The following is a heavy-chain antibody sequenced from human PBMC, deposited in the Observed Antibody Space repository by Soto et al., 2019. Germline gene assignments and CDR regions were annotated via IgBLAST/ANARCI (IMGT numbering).Heavy chain of an antibody. Sequence: ASVKVSCKASGYTFTGYYMHWVRQAPGQGLEWMGWINPNSGGTNYAQKFQGWVTMTRDTSISTAYMELSRLRSDDTAVYYCARDLGSPDYYYYGMDVWGQGTTVTVSS. CDR2: INPNSGGT. J-gene: IGHJ6*02. D-gene: IGHD6-25*01. V-gene: IGHV1-2*04. CDR1: GYTFTGYY. CDR3: ARDLGSPDYYYYGMDV.